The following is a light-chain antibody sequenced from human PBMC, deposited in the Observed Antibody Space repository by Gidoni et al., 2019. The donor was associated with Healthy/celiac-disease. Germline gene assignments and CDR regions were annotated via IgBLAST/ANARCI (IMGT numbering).Light chain of an antibody. J-gene: IGKJ2*01. CDR1: QSVSSN. CDR3: QQYNNWPPYT. Sequence: EIVMTQSPGTLSVSPGERATLSCRASQSVSSNLAWYQQKPGKAPRLLIYGSSTRATGIPARFSGSGSGTEFTLTISSLQSEDFAIYYCQQYNNWPPYTFGQGTKLEIK. CDR2: GSS. V-gene: IGKV3-15*01.